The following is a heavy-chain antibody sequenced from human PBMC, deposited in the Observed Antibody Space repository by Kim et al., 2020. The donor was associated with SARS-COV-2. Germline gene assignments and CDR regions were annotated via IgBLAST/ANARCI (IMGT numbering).Heavy chain of an antibody. D-gene: IGHD2-21*02. Sequence: ASVKVSCKASGYTFTSYYMHWVRQAPGQGLEWMGIINPSGGSTSYAQKFQGRVTMTRDTSTSTVYMELSSLRSEDTAVYYCASSLAYCGGDCYSLLDYWGQGTLVTVSS. CDR3: ASSLAYCGGDCYSLLDY. CDR1: GYTFTSYY. V-gene: IGHV1-46*01. J-gene: IGHJ4*02. CDR2: INPSGGST.